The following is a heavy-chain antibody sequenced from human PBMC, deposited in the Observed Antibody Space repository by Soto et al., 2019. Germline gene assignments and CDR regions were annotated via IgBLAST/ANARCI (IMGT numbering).Heavy chain of an antibody. CDR1: GYSISSGYY. D-gene: IGHD2-2*01. J-gene: IGHJ4*02. Sequence: PSETLSLTCPVSGYSISSGYYWGWIRQPPGKGLEWIGSIYHSGNTYYNPSLKSRVTISVDTSKNQFSLKLSSVTAADTAVYFCARSGDYCSSTSCYRYFDYWGQGTLVTVSS. V-gene: IGHV4-38-2*01. CDR2: IYHSGNT. CDR3: ARSGDYCSSTSCYRYFDY.